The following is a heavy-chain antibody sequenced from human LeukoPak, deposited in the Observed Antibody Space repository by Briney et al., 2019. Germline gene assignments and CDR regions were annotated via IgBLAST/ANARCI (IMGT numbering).Heavy chain of an antibody. CDR3: ARGPQNVITMIVGAYGMDV. CDR1: GYTFTSYY. D-gene: IGHD3-22*01. V-gene: IGHV1-46*01. CDR2: INPSGGST. Sequence: GASVKVSCKASGYTFTSYYMHWVRQAPGQGLEWMGIINPSGGSTSYAQKFQGRVTMTRNTSISTAYMELSSLRSEDTAVYYCARGPQNVITMIVGAYGMDVWGQGTTVTVSS. J-gene: IGHJ6*02.